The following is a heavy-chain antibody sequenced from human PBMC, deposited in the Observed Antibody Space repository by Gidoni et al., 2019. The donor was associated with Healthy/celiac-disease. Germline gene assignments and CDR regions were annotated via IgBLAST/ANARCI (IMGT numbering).Heavy chain of an antibody. CDR3: ARGYYGSGSYFYFDY. V-gene: IGHV4-59*01. CDR1: GGSISSYY. Sequence: QVQLQESGPGLVQPSETLSLTCTVSGGSISSYYWSWIRQPPGKGLEWIGYIYYSGSTNYNPSLKSRVTISVDTSKNQFALKLSSVTAADTAVYYCARGYYGSGSYFYFDYWGQGTLVTVSS. CDR2: IYYSGST. J-gene: IGHJ4*02. D-gene: IGHD3-10*01.